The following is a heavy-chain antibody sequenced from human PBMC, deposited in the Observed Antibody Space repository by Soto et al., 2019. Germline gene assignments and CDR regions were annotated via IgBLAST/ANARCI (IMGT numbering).Heavy chain of an antibody. CDR1: GYTFTSYG. D-gene: IGHD3-9*01. J-gene: IGHJ4*02. V-gene: IGHV1-18*01. Sequence: ASVKVSCKASGYTFTSYGISWVRQAPGQGLEWMGWISAYNGNTNYAQKLQGRVTMTTDTSTSTAYMELSSLRSEDTAVYYCATPGHYDILTGLDYWGQGTLVTVSS. CDR2: ISAYNGNT. CDR3: ATPGHYDILTGLDY.